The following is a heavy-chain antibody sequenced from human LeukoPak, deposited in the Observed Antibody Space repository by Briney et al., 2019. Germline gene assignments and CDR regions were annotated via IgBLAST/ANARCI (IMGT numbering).Heavy chain of an antibody. Sequence: PSETLSLTCTVSGGSISSSSYYWGWIRQPPGKGLEWIGSIYYSGSTYYNPSLKSRVTISVDTSKNQFSLKLSSVTAADTAVYYCARGRRGGGCFDYWGQGTLVTVSS. CDR3: ARGRRGGGCFDY. CDR1: GGSISSSSYY. D-gene: IGHD3-16*01. CDR2: IYYSGST. V-gene: IGHV4-39*01. J-gene: IGHJ4*02.